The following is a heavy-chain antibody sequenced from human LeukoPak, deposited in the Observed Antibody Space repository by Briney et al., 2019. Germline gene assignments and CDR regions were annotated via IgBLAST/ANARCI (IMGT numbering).Heavy chain of an antibody. D-gene: IGHD3-22*01. CDR2: ISGSGGST. J-gene: IGHJ4*02. CDR3: AKDKYHDSSGTFDY. CDR1: GFTFSSYA. Sequence: GGSLRLSCAASGFTFSSYAISWVRQAPGKGLEWVSAISGSGGSTYYADSVKGRFTVSRDNSKNTLYLQMNSLRAEDTAIYYCAKDKYHDSSGTFDYWGQGTLVTVSS. V-gene: IGHV3-23*01.